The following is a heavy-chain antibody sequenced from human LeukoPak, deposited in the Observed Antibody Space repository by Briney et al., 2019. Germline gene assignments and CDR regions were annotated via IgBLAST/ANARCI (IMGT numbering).Heavy chain of an antibody. CDR2: IIPIFGTA. J-gene: IGHJ6*02. CDR3: ARDSFGAIYYYYGMDV. CDR1: GGTFSSYA. D-gene: IGHD3-3*01. V-gene: IGHV1-69*13. Sequence: ASVKVSCKASGGTFSSYAISWVRQAPGQGLEWMGGIIPIFGTANYAQKFQGRVTITADESTSTAYMELRSLRSDDTAVYYCARDSFGAIYYYYGMDVWGQGTTVTVSS.